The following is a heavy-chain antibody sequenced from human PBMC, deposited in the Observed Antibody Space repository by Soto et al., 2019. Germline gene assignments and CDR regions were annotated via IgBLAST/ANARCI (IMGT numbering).Heavy chain of an antibody. V-gene: IGHV1-46*01. CDR1: GYTFTSYY. D-gene: IGHD4-17*01. Sequence: GPVKVSCKASGYTFTSYYMHWVRQAPGQGLEWMGIINPSGGSTSYAQKFQGRVTMTRGTSTSTVYMELSSLRSEDTAVYYCAREDAVTTDYSYYGMDVWGQGTTVTVAS. CDR2: INPSGGST. J-gene: IGHJ6*02. CDR3: AREDAVTTDYSYYGMDV.